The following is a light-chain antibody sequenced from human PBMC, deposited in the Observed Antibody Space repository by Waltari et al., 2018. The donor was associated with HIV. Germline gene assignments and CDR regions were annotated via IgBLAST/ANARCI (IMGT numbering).Light chain of an antibody. V-gene: IGKV3-20*01. J-gene: IGKJ2*01. Sequence: EVVLTQSPATLSLSPGERATLSCRSSQSPGINYVAWYQQKPGQAPKLLIHGAYSRANGIPDRFSGSVSGADFTLTISRLEPEDFAVYYCQQYDTSHRNTFGQGTKLEI. CDR3: QQYDTSHRNT. CDR2: GAY. CDR1: QSPGINY.